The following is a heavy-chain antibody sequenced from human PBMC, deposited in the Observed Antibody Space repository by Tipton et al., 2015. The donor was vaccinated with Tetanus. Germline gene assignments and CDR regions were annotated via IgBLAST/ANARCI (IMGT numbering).Heavy chain of an antibody. CDR1: GGSFSSYY. CDR2: IHYSGST. Sequence: TLSLTCTVSGGSFSSYYWNWIRQPPGKGLEWIGNIHYSGSTNYNPSLKSRVTMSLDTSKNQFSLKLSSVTAADTAVYYCAKGIVGAFLGFDYWGQGPLVTVSS. D-gene: IGHD1-26*01. V-gene: IGHV4-59*01. CDR3: AKGIVGAFLGFDY. J-gene: IGHJ4*02.